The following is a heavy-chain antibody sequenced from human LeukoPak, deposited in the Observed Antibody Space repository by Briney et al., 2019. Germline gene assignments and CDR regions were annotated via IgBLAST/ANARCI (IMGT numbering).Heavy chain of an antibody. Sequence: ASVKVSCEASGYTFTSYYMHWVRQAPGQGLEWMGIINPSGGSTSYAQKFQGRVTMTRDTSTSTVYMELSSLRSEDTAVYYCAREGSDSSGYYRFDPWGQGTLVTVSS. CDR2: INPSGGST. J-gene: IGHJ5*02. CDR1: GYTFTSYY. D-gene: IGHD3-22*01. CDR3: AREGSDSSGYYRFDP. V-gene: IGHV1-46*03.